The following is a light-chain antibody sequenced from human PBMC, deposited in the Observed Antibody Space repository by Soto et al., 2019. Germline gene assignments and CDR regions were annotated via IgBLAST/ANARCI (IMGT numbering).Light chain of an antibody. Sequence: DIQMTQSPSTLSASVGDRVTITCRASQSISSWLAWYQQKPGKAPKLLIYKASSLESGVPSRFSGSGSGTEFTLTISSLQPDDFAPYYCQQYNSYSAYTFGQGTNLEIK. J-gene: IGKJ2*01. CDR1: QSISSW. CDR3: QQYNSYSAYT. V-gene: IGKV1-5*03. CDR2: KAS.